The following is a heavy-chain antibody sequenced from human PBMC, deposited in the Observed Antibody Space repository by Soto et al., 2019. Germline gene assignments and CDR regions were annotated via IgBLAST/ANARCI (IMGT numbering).Heavy chain of an antibody. Sequence: GSLRLSCAAXGFTFSTYTMNWVRQAPGKGLEWVSSISGSSRYIYYADSVKGRFTISRDNAKNSLFLQMNSLKAEDTAVYYCARGPPLYSSDWYFDPWGQGTLVTVSS. CDR3: ARGPPLYSSDWYFDP. J-gene: IGHJ5*02. V-gene: IGHV3-21*01. CDR2: ISGSSRYI. CDR1: GFTFSTYT. D-gene: IGHD6-13*01.